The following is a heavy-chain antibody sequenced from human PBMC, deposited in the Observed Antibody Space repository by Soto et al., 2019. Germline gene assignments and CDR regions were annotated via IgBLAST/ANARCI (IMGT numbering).Heavy chain of an antibody. D-gene: IGHD2-8*01. Sequence: ASVKVSCKASGYTFTRYGISWVRQAPGQGLEWMGWISGYNGDTNYAQKLQGRVTMTIDTSTSTAYMELRSLRSDDTAVYYCARDPYHVLMVNAPNLYGMDVWGQGTTVTVSS. V-gene: IGHV1-18*01. CDR2: ISGYNGDT. CDR3: ARDPYHVLMVNAPNLYGMDV. CDR1: GYTFTRYG. J-gene: IGHJ6*02.